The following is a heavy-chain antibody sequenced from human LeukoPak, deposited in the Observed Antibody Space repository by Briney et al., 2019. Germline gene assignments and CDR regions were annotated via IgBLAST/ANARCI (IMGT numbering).Heavy chain of an antibody. Sequence: SGGSLRLSCAASGFTFSSYGMHWVRQAPGKGLEWVAVISYDGSNKYYADSVKGRFTISRDNSKNTLYLQMNSLRAEDTAVYYCARDNKGSYSSDYWGQGTLVTVSS. J-gene: IGHJ4*02. CDR3: ARDNKGSYSSDY. CDR2: ISYDGSNK. D-gene: IGHD1-26*01. CDR1: GFTFSSYG. V-gene: IGHV3-30*03.